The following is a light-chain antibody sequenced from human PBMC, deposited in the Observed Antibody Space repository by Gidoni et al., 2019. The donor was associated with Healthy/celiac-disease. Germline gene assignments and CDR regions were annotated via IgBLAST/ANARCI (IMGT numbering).Light chain of an antibody. CDR1: QSISSSY. CDR2: GAS. J-gene: IGKJ1*01. CDR3: QQYGSSPRT. V-gene: IGKV3-20*01. Sequence: VLTQSPGTLSSSPGERATLSCRASQSISSSYLAWYQQKPAQAPRLLIYGASSRATGIPDRFSGSGSGTDFTLTISRLEPEDFAVYYCQQYGSSPRTFGQGTKVEIK.